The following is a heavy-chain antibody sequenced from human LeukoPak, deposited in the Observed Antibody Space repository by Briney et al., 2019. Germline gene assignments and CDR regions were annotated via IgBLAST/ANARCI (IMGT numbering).Heavy chain of an antibody. CDR1: GGSISSYY. CDR3: AGHGHSINYFDY. J-gene: IGHJ4*02. V-gene: IGHV4-59*12. CDR2: IYYSGST. D-gene: IGHD2-21*01. Sequence: SETLSLTCTVSGGSISSYYWSWIRQPPGKGLEWIGYIYYSGSTNYNPSLKSRVTISVDTSKNQFSLKLSSVTAADTAVYYCAGHGHSINYFDYWGQGTLVTVSS.